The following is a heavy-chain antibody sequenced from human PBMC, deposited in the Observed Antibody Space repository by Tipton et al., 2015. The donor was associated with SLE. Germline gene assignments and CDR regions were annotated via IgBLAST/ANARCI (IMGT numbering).Heavy chain of an antibody. CDR2: IYFSGTT. CDR1: GDSIRNYY. V-gene: IGHV4-59*01. CDR3: ARVPPGWQWAGDY. Sequence: TLSLTCTVSGDSIRNYYWSWIRQPPGKGLEWIGYIYFSGTTTYNPSLKSRVTISVDTSKNQFSLKLTSVTAADTAVYYCARVPPGWQWAGDYWGQGTLVTVSS. D-gene: IGHD6-19*01. J-gene: IGHJ4*02.